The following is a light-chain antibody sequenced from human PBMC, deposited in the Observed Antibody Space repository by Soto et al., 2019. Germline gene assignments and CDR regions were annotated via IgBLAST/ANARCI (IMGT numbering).Light chain of an antibody. V-gene: IGLV2-8*01. CDR2: EVS. CDR3: TSYAGSNNLI. CDR1: SSDIGFYNY. Sequence: QSVLTQPPSASGSPGQSVTISCTGTSSDIGFYNYVSWYQQHPGKAPKLVIYEVSKRPSGVPDRFSGSKSGNTASLTVSGLQAEDEADYYCTSYAGSNNLIFGGGTKVTVL. J-gene: IGLJ2*01.